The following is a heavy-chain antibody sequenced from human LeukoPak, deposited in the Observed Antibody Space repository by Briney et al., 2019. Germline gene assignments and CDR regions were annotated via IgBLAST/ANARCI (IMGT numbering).Heavy chain of an antibody. CDR3: AREEYYYDSSGYRD. CDR2: IYTSGST. Sequence: SQTLSLTCTVSSGSISSGSYYWSWIRQPAGKGLEWIGRIYTSGSTNYNPSPKSRVTISVDTSKNQFSLKLSSVTAADTAVYYCAREEYYYDSSGYRDWGQGTLVTVSS. D-gene: IGHD3-22*01. CDR1: SGSISSGSYY. V-gene: IGHV4-61*02. J-gene: IGHJ4*02.